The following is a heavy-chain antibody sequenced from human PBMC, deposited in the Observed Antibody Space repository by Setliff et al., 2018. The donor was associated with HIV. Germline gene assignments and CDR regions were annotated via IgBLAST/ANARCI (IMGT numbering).Heavy chain of an antibody. D-gene: IGHD6-13*01. Sequence: PGGSLRLSCAASGFTFGSYSMNWVRQAPGKGLEWISYITKRADETHYADSVKGRFTISRDNAKNSLYLQMNSLRAEDTALYYCARVIAAAGTGGLDIWGQGTMVTVSS. CDR1: GFTFGSYS. CDR3: ARVIAAAGTGGLDI. J-gene: IGHJ3*02. CDR2: ITKRADET. V-gene: IGHV3-21*05.